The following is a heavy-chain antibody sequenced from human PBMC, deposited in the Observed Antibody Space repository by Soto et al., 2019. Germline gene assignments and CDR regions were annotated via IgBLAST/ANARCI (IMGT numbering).Heavy chain of an antibody. Sequence: VASVKVSCKVSGYTLTELSMHWVRQAPGKGLEWMGGFDPEDGETIYAQKFQGRVTMTEDTSTDTAYMELSSLRSEDTAVYYCATARYCSSTSCYFSYYFDYWGQGTLVTVSS. CDR3: ATARYCSSTSCYFSYYFDY. CDR2: FDPEDGET. D-gene: IGHD2-2*01. V-gene: IGHV1-24*01. CDR1: GYTLTELS. J-gene: IGHJ4*02.